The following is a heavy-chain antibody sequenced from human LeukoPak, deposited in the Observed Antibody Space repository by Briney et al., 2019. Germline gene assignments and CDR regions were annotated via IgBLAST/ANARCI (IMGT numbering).Heavy chain of an antibody. J-gene: IGHJ4*02. D-gene: IGHD6-19*01. CDR3: ARLKGIAVAGTLIRFIDY. CDR1: GYSFTSYW. Sequence: GESLKISCKGSGYSFTSYWIGWVRQMPGKGLEWMGIIYPGDSDTRYSPSFQGQVTISADKSISTAYLQWSSLKASDTAMYYCARLKGIAVAGTLIRFIDYWGQGTLVTVSS. V-gene: IGHV5-51*01. CDR2: IYPGDSDT.